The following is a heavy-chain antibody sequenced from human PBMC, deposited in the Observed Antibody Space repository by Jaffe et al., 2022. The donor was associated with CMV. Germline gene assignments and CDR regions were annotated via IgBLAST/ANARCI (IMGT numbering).Heavy chain of an antibody. Sequence: EVQLVESGGGLVKPGGSLRLSCAASGFTFSNAWMSWVRQAPGKGLEWVGRIKSKTDGGTTDYAAPVKGRFTISRDDSKNTLYLQMNSLKTEDTAVYYCTTLGFLWFGELLLWGQGTLVTVSS. J-gene: IGHJ4*02. CDR2: IKSKTDGGTT. V-gene: IGHV3-15*01. CDR1: GFTFSNAW. CDR3: TTLGFLWFGELLL. D-gene: IGHD3-10*01.